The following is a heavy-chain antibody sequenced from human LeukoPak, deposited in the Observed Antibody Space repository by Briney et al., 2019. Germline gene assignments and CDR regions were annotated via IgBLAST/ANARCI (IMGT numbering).Heavy chain of an antibody. J-gene: IGHJ4*02. CDR1: GFTFSNYY. CDR2: ISGDGSSI. V-gene: IGHV3-74*01. CDR3: ARSSSGVYIQ. D-gene: IGHD2-15*01. Sequence: PGGFLRLSCVASGFTFSNYYMHWVRQVPGKGPVWVSRISGDGSSILYADSVKGRFTISRDNAKNSLYVQMNSLRADDSAEYYCARSSSGVYIQWGQGTLVTVSS.